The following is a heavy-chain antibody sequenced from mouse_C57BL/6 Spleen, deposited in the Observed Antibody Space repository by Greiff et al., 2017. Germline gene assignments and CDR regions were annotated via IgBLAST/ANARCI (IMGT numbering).Heavy chain of an antibody. J-gene: IGHJ3*01. Sequence: EVKLVESGAELVKPGASVKLSCTASGFNIKDYYMHWVKQRTEQGLEWIGRIDPEDGETKYAPQFQGKANITADTSSNTAYLQLSSLTSEDTAVYYCAIARQPWFAYWDQETLVTVSA. CDR1: GFNIKDYY. D-gene: IGHD3-2*01. CDR2: IDPEDGET. CDR3: AIARQPWFAY. V-gene: IGHV14-2*01.